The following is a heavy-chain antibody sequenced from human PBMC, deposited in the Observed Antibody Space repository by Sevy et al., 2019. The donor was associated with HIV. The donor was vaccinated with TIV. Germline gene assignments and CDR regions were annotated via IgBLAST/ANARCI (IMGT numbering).Heavy chain of an antibody. J-gene: IGHJ6*02. CDR2: SSPFTGSP. V-gene: IGHV1-18*01. D-gene: IGHD5-12*01. CDR3: GKCTLWVYDPTNRKCGMDV. Sequence: ASVKVSCKASGYNFINYGISWVRQAPGQGLEWVGGSSPFTGSPNYPQKLQDRVTVTTDTATNYASMELRNLRSDDTAVYYCGKCTLWVYDPTNRKCGMDVWGQGTTVTVSS. CDR1: GYNFINYG.